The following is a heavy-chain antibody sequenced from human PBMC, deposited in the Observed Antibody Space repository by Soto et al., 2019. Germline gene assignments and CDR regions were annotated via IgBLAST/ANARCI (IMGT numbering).Heavy chain of an antibody. Sequence: VQLVQSGAEVKKPGSSVKVSCKASGGTFSSYAISWVRQAPGQGLEWMGGIIPIFGTANYAQKFQGRVTITADESTSTAYMELSSLRSEDTAVYYCASEVGATPDYYYYGMDVWGQGTTVTVSS. CDR3: ASEVGATPDYYYYGMDV. J-gene: IGHJ6*02. D-gene: IGHD1-26*01. V-gene: IGHV1-69*12. CDR2: IIPIFGTA. CDR1: GGTFSSYA.